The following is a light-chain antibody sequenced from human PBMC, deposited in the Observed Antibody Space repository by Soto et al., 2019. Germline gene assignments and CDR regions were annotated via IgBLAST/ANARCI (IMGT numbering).Light chain of an antibody. Sequence: QLVLTQSPSASASLGASVKLTCTLSSGHSNYAIAWHQQQPGKGPRFLMKLSSDGSHSKGDGIPDRFSGSTSGAERYLTISSLQSEDEADYYCQTWDTDSYVFGSGTKVTVL. CDR2: LSSDGSH. V-gene: IGLV4-69*01. J-gene: IGLJ1*01. CDR1: SGHSNYA. CDR3: QTWDTDSYV.